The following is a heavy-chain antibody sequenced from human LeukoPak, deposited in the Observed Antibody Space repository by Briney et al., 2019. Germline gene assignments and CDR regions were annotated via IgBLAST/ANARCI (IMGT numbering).Heavy chain of an antibody. D-gene: IGHD6-19*01. J-gene: IGHJ6*02. CDR2: MNPNSGNT. CDR1: GYTFTSYD. CDR3: ARVKRQWRGPRTYYYGMDV. V-gene: IGHV1-8*01. Sequence: GASVKVSCKASGYTFTSYDINWVRQATGQGLEWMGWMNPNSGNTGYAQKFQGRVTMTRNTSISTAYMELSSLRSEDTAVYYCARVKRQWRGPRTYYYGMDVWGQGTTVTVSS.